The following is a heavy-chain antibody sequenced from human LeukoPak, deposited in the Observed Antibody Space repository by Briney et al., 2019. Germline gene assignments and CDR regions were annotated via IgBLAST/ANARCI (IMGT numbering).Heavy chain of an antibody. CDR3: AIGGTYSTSFYFDY. CDR2: ISGSGGST. D-gene: IGHD6-13*01. J-gene: IGHJ4*02. Sequence: GGSLRLSCAPSGFTFISYAMSWVRQAPGGGLEGVSAISGSGGSTYYADSVRGRFTISRDNSKNTLYLQMNSLRGEDTAVYYCAIGGTYSTSFYFDYWGQGTLVTVSS. CDR1: GFTFISYA. V-gene: IGHV3-23*01.